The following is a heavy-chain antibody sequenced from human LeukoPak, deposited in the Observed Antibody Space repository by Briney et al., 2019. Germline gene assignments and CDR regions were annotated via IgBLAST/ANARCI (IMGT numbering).Heavy chain of an antibody. CDR3: AEVWGNYYDSSGYYR. CDR1: GFTFSSYG. V-gene: IGHV3-30*18. D-gene: IGHD3-22*01. CDR2: ISYDGSNK. J-gene: IGHJ5*02. Sequence: GRSLRLSCAASGFTFSSYGMHWVRQAPGKGLEWVAVISYDGSNKYYADSVKGRFTISRDNSKNTLYLQMNSLRAEDTAVYYCAEVWGNYYDSSGYYRWGQGTLVTVSS.